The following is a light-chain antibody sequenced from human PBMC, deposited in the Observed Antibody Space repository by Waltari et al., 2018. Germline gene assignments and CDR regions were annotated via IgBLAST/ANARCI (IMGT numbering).Light chain of an antibody. CDR3: STWDYSLNGQV. CDR2: GNS. J-gene: IGLJ3*02. V-gene: IGLV1-44*01. CDR1: SNHAGSYA. Sequence: SALTQATSVSGPVGQTVTLSCTGNSNHAGSYAVGWYQQISHGAPKTVMFGNSLPSGIPDRFSGSKSGTTASLTISGLQPEDEADYYCSTWDYSLNGQVFGGGTKLTVL.